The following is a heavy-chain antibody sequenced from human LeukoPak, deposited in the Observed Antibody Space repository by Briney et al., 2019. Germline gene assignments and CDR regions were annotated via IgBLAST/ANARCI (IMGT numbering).Heavy chain of an antibody. D-gene: IGHD4-17*01. Sequence: GASVKVSCKASGYTFTGYYMHWVRQAPGQGLEWMGWINPNSGGTNYAQKFQGRVTMTRDTSISTAYMELSRLRSDDTAVYYCVPLSINYGDYVAPFDYWGQGTLVTVSS. J-gene: IGHJ4*02. CDR3: VPLSINYGDYVAPFDY. CDR2: INPNSGGT. CDR1: GYTFTGYY. V-gene: IGHV1-2*02.